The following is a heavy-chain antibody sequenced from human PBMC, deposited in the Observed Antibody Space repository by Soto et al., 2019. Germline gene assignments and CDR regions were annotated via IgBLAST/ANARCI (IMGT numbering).Heavy chain of an antibody. CDR1: GFTFSSYA. V-gene: IGHV3-23*01. Sequence: EVQLLESGGGLVQPGGSLRLSCAASGFTFSSYAMSWVRQAPGKGLEWVSTISGSGGNAYYADSVKGRFTISRDNYKNTLLLQMNSLRADDTAVYYCAKDGASGSYPPYDYYGMDVWGQGTTVTVSS. CDR3: AKDGASGSYPPYDYYGMDV. J-gene: IGHJ6*02. D-gene: IGHD1-26*01. CDR2: ISGSGGNA.